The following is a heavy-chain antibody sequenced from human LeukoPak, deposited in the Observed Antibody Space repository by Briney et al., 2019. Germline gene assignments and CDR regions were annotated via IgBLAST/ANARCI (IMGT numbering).Heavy chain of an antibody. CDR3: AREGAVDIVATIPYYYYYMDV. D-gene: IGHD5-12*01. Sequence: SETLSLTCAVYGGSFSGYYWSWIRQPPGKGLEWIGEINHSGSTNHNPSLKSRVTISVDTSKNQFSLKLSSVTAADTAVYYCAREGAVDIVATIPYYYYYMDVWGKGTTVTVSS. CDR1: GGSFSGYY. J-gene: IGHJ6*03. CDR2: INHSGST. V-gene: IGHV4-34*01.